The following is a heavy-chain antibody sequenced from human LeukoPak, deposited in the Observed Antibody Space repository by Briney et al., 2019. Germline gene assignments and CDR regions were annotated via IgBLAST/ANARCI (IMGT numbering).Heavy chain of an antibody. V-gene: IGHV4-39*07. D-gene: IGHD2-15*01. CDR3: AREIPHCSGGSCHWGFDY. Sequence: SETLSLTCTVSGGSISSSSYYWGWIRQPPGKGLEWIGSIYTSGSTNYNPSLKSRVTMSVDTSKNQFSLKLSSVTAADTAVYYCAREIPHCSGGSCHWGFDYWGQGTLVTVSS. J-gene: IGHJ4*02. CDR2: IYTSGST. CDR1: GGSISSSSYY.